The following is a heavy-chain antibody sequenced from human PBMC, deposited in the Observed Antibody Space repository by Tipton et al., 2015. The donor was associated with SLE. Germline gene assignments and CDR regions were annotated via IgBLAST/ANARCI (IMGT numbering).Heavy chain of an antibody. CDR2: IYPGDSDT. D-gene: IGHD4/OR15-4a*01. V-gene: IGHV5-51*01. J-gene: IGHJ5*02. Sequence: QLVQSGAEVKKPGESLKISCTTSGYNFATSWIGWVRQMPGKGLELMGVIYPGDSDTRCSPSVQGQVTMSADKAISTAYLQRSSLRASDTAVYYCARHGGATPFDPWGQGTLVTVSS. CDR3: ARHGGATPFDP. CDR1: GYNFATSW.